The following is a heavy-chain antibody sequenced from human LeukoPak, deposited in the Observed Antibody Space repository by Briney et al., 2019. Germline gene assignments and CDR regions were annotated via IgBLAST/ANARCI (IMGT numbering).Heavy chain of an antibody. CDR2: FDPEDGET. CDR3: ASGYYDSWSGLY. J-gene: IGHJ4*02. D-gene: IGHD3-3*01. V-gene: IGHV1-24*01. Sequence: VASVKVSCKVSGYTLTELSMHWVRQAPGKGLEWMGGFDPEDGETIYAQKFQGRVTMTEDTSTDTAYMELSSLRSDDTAVYYCASGYYDSWSGLYWGQGTLVTVSS. CDR1: GYTLTELS.